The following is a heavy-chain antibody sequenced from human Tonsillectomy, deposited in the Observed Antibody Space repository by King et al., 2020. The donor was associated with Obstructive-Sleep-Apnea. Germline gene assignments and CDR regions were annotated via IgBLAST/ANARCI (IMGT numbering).Heavy chain of an antibody. J-gene: IGHJ2*01. Sequence: QLQESGPGLVKPSETLSLTCTVSGGSISSSSYYWGWIRQPPGKGLEWIGSIYHSGSTYYHPSLKSRATISVDTSKHQFSLKLNSVTAADTAVYYCARDEQLIPYWYFDLWGRGTLVTVSS. V-gene: IGHV4-39*07. CDR1: GGSISSSSYY. CDR2: IYHSGST. CDR3: ARDEQLIPYWYFDL. D-gene: IGHD6-13*01.